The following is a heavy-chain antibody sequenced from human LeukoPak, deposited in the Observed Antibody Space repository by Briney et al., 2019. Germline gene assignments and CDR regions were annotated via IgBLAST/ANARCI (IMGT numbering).Heavy chain of an antibody. CDR1: GGSISSYY. D-gene: IGHD3-10*01. V-gene: IGHV4-59*04. CDR3: ARDWGPLTMVRESRD. J-gene: IGHJ4*02. Sequence: SETLSLTCTVSGGSISSYYWSWIRQPPGKGLEWIGSIYYSGSTYYNPSLKSRVTISVDTSKKQFSVKLNSVTAADTAVYYCARDWGPLTMVRESRDWGQGTLVTVSS. CDR2: IYYSGST.